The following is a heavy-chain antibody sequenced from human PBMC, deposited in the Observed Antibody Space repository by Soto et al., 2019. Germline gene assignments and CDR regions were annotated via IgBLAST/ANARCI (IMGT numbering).Heavy chain of an antibody. CDR2: ISYDGSNK. Sequence: GGSLRLSCAASGFTFSSYGMHWVRQAPGKWLEWVAVISYDGSNKYYADSVKGRFTISRDNSKNTLYLQMNSLRAEDTAVYYCAKDQKYSSSYVYYGMDVWGQGTTVTVSS. CDR3: AKDQKYSSSYVYYGMDV. D-gene: IGHD6-6*01. J-gene: IGHJ6*02. CDR1: GFTFSSYG. V-gene: IGHV3-30*18.